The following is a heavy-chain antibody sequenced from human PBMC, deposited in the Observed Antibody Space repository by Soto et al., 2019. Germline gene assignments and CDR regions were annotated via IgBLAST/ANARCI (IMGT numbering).Heavy chain of an antibody. CDR2: INAAGST. J-gene: IGHJ6*02. CDR1: GFDASVNY. Sequence: EVQLVESGGTLVQPGGSLRLSCAASGFDASVNYMTWVRQAAGKGLEWVSLINAAGSTLYADSVKGRFTISRDDSNNTLSLQMNSLRVEDTAMYYCVSENYYYGMDVWGQGTAVTFSS. CDR3: VSENYYYGMDV. V-gene: IGHV3-66*01.